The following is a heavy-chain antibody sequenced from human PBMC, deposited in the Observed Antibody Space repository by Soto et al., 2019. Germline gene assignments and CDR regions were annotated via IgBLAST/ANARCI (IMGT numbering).Heavy chain of an antibody. CDR3: AADHSVLMPGAFDI. J-gene: IGHJ3*02. CDR1: GFTFTSSA. V-gene: IGHV1-58*01. CDR2: IVVGSGNT. Sequence: GASVKVSCKASGFTFTSSAVQWVRQARGQRLEWIGWIVVGSGNTNYAQKFQERVTITRDMSTSTAYMELSSLRSEDTAVYYCAADHSVLMPGAFDIWGQGTMVTVSS. D-gene: IGHD2-8*01.